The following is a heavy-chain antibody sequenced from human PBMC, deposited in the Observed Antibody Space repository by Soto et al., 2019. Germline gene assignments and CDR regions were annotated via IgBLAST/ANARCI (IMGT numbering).Heavy chain of an antibody. CDR2: IYYSGST. CDR3: ARLDYYDSSGYRYYFDY. Sequence: LETLSLTCTVSGGSISSSSDYWGWIRQPPGKGLEWMGSIYYSGSTNYNPSLKSRVTISVDTSKNQFSLKLTSVTAADTAVYYCARLDYYDSSGYRYYFDYWGQGTLVTVSS. V-gene: IGHV4-39*01. D-gene: IGHD3-22*01. J-gene: IGHJ4*02. CDR1: GGSISSSSDY.